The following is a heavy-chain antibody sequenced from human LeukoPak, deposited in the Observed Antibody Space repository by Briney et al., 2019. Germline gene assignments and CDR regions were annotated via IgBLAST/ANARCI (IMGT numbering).Heavy chain of an antibody. CDR1: GGSISNSY. CDR3: ARDAGGDFDY. Sequence: SEALSLTCTVSGGSISNSYWSWIRQPPGKGLEWIGYIYSSGITSYNPSLKSRVTISIDTSRNQFSLRLSSVTAADTAFYYCARDAGGDFDYWGQGTLVTVSS. CDR2: IYSSGIT. J-gene: IGHJ4*02. D-gene: IGHD2-21*01. V-gene: IGHV4-4*08.